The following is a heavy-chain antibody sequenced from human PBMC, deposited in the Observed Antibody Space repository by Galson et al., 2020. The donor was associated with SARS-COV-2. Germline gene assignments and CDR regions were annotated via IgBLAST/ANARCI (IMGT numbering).Heavy chain of an antibody. J-gene: IGHJ4*02. CDR3: ARAPDYNDSSGRLDY. V-gene: IGHV4-34*01. CDR1: VGSFSGYY. Sequence: SQTLSLTCAVYVGSFSGYYWTWIRQSPGRGLEWIGEINHSGSTKYNPSLKSRVTISVDTSKNQFSLRLNSVTAADTATYYCARAPDYNDSSGRLDYWGQGTLVTVSS. D-gene: IGHD3-22*01. CDR2: INHSGST.